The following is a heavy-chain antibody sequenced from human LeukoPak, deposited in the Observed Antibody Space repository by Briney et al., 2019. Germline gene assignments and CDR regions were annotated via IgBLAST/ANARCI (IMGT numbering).Heavy chain of an antibody. J-gene: IGHJ4*02. V-gene: IGHV4-4*07. D-gene: IGHD6-13*01. CDR1: GGTISGYY. CDR3: AREGLAATGRPLDY. Sequence: SETLSLTCTVSGGTISGYYWSWIRQPAGKGLEWIGRIYTSGSSNYNPSLKSRVTMSVDTSKNQFSLRLSSVTAADTAVYYCAREGLAATGRPLDYWGQGTLVTVSS. CDR2: IYTSGSS.